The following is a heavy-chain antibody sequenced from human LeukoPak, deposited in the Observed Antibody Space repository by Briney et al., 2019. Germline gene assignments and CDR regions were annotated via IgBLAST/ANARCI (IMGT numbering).Heavy chain of an antibody. D-gene: IGHD1-26*01. Sequence: GGSLRLSCAASGFTFSSYEMNWVRQAPGKGLEWVSYISSSGSTIYYADSVKGRFTISRDNAKNSLYLQMNSLRAEDTAVYYCARGPGREDFYGMDVWGKGTTVTVSS. V-gene: IGHV3-48*03. J-gene: IGHJ6*04. CDR3: ARGPGREDFYGMDV. CDR1: GFTFSSYE. CDR2: ISSSGSTI.